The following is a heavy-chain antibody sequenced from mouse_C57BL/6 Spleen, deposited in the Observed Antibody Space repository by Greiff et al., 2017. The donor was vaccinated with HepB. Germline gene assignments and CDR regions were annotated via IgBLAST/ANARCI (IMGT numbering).Heavy chain of an antibody. CDR3: ARSADHEYDEKGYYFDY. D-gene: IGHD2-4*01. J-gene: IGHJ2*01. V-gene: IGHV1-69*01. Sequence: QVQLQQPGAELVMPGASVKLSCKASGYTFTSYWMHWVKQRPGQGLEWIGEIDPSDSYTNYNQKFKGKSTLTVDKSSSTAYMQLSSLTSEDSAVYYCARSADHEYDEKGYYFDYWGQGTTLTVSS. CDR1: GYTFTSYW. CDR2: IDPSDSYT.